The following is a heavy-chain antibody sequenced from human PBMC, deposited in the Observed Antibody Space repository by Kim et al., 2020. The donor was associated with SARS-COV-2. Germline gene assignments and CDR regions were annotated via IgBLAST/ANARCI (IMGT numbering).Heavy chain of an antibody. D-gene: IGHD2-2*01. Sequence: ASVKVSCKASGYTFTGYYMHWVRQAPGQGLEWMGWINPNSGGTNYAQKFQGRVTMTRDTSISTAYMELSRLRSDDTAVYYCATSGGDCSSTSCYDYGMDVWGQGTTVTVSS. J-gene: IGHJ6*02. CDR3: ATSGGDCSSTSCYDYGMDV. V-gene: IGHV1-2*02. CDR1: GYTFTGYY. CDR2: INPNSGGT.